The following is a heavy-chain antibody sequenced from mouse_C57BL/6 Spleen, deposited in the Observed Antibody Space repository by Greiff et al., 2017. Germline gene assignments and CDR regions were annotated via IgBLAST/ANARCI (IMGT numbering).Heavy chain of an antibody. D-gene: IGHD2-2*01. CDR2: IDPETGGT. CDR1: GYTFTDYE. V-gene: IGHV1-15*01. J-gene: IGHJ4*01. Sequence: VKLVESGAELVRPGASVTLSCKASGYTFTDYEMHWVKQTPVHGLEWIGAIDPETGGTAYNQKFKGKAILTADKSSSTAYMELRSLTSEDSAVYYCTRSGWLRRDYYAMDYWGQGTSVTVSS. CDR3: TRSGWLRRDYYAMDY.